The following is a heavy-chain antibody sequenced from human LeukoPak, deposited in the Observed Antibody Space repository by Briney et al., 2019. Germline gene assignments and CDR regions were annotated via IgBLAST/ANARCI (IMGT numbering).Heavy chain of an antibody. D-gene: IGHD3-10*01. V-gene: IGHV3-48*01. Sequence: GGSLRLSCAASGFTFSVYSMNWVRQAPGRGLEWVSYISSDSGIIYYADSVKGRFTISRGNAKNSLYLQMDNLRAADTAVYYCARNYSPFDYWGQGTLVTVSS. CDR3: ARNYSPFDY. CDR2: ISSDSGII. CDR1: GFTFSVYS. J-gene: IGHJ4*02.